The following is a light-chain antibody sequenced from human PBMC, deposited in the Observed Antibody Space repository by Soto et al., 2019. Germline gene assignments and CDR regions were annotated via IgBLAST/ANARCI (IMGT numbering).Light chain of an antibody. J-gene: IGKJ1*01. CDR1: QSISNW. CDR3: QQYSYSWT. CDR2: KAS. Sequence: DNQMTQSPSTLSASVGDRVTITCRASQSISNWLAWYQQKPGKAPRLLIYKASTLEGGVPLRFSGSGSGTEFTLTISSLQPDDFATYYCQQYSYSWTFGQGTKVEV. V-gene: IGKV1-5*03.